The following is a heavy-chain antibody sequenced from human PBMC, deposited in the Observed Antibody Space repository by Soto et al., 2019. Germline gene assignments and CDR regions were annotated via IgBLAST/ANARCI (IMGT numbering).Heavy chain of an antibody. CDR3: AKGRSSMIVVVMDY. CDR2: ITWNSGHI. D-gene: IGHD3-22*01. CDR1: GFNLDDSA. J-gene: IGHJ4*02. Sequence: GGSLRLSCVASGFNLDDSAMNWVRQVPGKGLEWVSGITWNSGHILYADSVKGRFTISRDNAKKSLYLEPNSLRPEDTALYYCAKGRSSMIVVVMDYWGQGTPVTVSS. V-gene: IGHV3-9*01.